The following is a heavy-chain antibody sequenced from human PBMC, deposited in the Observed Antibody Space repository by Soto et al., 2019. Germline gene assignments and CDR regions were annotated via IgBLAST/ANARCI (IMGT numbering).Heavy chain of an antibody. CDR2: INPNSGGT. J-gene: IGHJ6*02. CDR3: ARPIMYSSSWPNYYYYGMDV. V-gene: IGHV1-2*04. D-gene: IGHD6-13*01. Sequence: ASVEVSCKASGYTFTGYDMHWVLQAPGEGLEWMGWINPNSGGTNYAQKFQGWVTMTRDTSISTAYMELSRLRSDDTAVYYCARPIMYSSSWPNYYYYGMDVWGQGTTVTVSS. CDR1: GYTFTGYD.